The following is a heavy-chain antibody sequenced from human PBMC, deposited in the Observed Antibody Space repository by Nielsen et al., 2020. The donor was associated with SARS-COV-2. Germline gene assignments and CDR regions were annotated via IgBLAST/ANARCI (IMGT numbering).Heavy chain of an antibody. CDR3: ARDNGAGWFDP. Sequence: SETLSLTCTVSGGSISRYYWRWIRQPAGKGLEWIGRIYTSGSTNYNPSLKSRVTMSVDTSKNQFSLKLSSVTAADTSVYYCARDNGAGWFDPWGQGTLVTVSS. V-gene: IGHV4-4*07. D-gene: IGHD2-8*01. J-gene: IGHJ5*02. CDR2: IYTSGST. CDR1: GGSISRYY.